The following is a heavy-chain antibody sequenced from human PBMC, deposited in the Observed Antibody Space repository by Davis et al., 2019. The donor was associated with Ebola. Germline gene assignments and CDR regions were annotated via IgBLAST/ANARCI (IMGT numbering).Heavy chain of an antibody. CDR3: ATANRAISGY. D-gene: IGHD2-2*02. CDR2: ISYDGSNK. Sequence: GGSLRLSCAASGFTFSSYGMHWVRQAPGKGLEWVAVISYDGSNKYYADSVKGRFTISRDNSKSTLYLQMNSLRAEDTAVYYCATANRAISGYWGQGTLVTVSS. J-gene: IGHJ4*02. V-gene: IGHV3-30*03. CDR1: GFTFSSYG.